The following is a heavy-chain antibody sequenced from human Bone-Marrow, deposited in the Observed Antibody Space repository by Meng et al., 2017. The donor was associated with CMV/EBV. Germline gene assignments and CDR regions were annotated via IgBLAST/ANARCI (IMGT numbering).Heavy chain of an antibody. J-gene: IGHJ5*02. D-gene: IGHD3-16*01. CDR1: GGSISSYY. Sequence: SETLSLTCTVSGGSISSYYWSWIRQPPGKGLEWIGYIYYSGSTNYNPSLKSRVTISVDTSKNQFSLKLSSVTAADTAVYYCARVLGELPWGLNWFDPWGQGTLVTVPS. V-gene: IGHV4-59*01. CDR3: ARVLGELPWGLNWFDP. CDR2: IYYSGST.